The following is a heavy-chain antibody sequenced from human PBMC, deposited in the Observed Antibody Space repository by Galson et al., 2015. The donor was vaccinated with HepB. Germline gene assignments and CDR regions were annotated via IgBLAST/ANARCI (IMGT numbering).Heavy chain of an antibody. CDR3: ARVRLVSAGLNDY. CDR1: GYIFTSFG. V-gene: IGHV1-18*01. Sequence: SVKVSCKASGYIFTSFGISWVRQAPGQGLEWMGWISGYSGKTEYAQNLQGRVTVTTDTSATTAYLELRNLRSDDTAVHYCARVRLVSAGLNDYWGQGTQVTVSS. J-gene: IGHJ4*02. D-gene: IGHD5/OR15-5a*01. CDR2: ISGYSGKT.